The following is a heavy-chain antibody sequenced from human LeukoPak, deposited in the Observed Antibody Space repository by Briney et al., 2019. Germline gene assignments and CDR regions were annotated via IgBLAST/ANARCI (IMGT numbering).Heavy chain of an antibody. CDR1: GGSFSRNA. V-gene: IGHV1-69*04. D-gene: IGHD2-2*02. CDR3: ARIQAVGVPVAIDAYYSYGMDV. Sequence: RASVKVSCKASGGSFSRNAISWVRRAPGQGLEWMVRFIPILGIATYAQKFQGRVTITADRSTSTAYMELSSLRSEDTAVYYCARIQAVGVPVAIDAYYSYGMDVWGQGTAVTVSS. CDR2: FIPILGIA. J-gene: IGHJ6*02.